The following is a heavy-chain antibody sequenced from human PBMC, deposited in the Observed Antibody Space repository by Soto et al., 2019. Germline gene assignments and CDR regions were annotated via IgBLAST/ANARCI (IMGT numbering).Heavy chain of an antibody. CDR2: IYPRDSDT. D-gene: IGHD3-22*01. V-gene: IGHV5-51*01. J-gene: IGHJ4*02. CDR3: ARRGFDTSGYYSYYDS. Sequence: GESLKISCKASGYSFTTYWIGWVRQMPGKGLEWMGIIYPRDSDTRYSPSFQGQVTISADKSISTAYLQWSSLKVSDTAIYYCARRGFDTSGYYSYYDSWGQGTLVTVSS. CDR1: GYSFTTYW.